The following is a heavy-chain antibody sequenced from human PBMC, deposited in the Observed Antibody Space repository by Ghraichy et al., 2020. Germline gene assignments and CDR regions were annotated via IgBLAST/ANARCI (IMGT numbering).Heavy chain of an antibody. CDR3: AKGAQDSSGYHHPRF. D-gene: IGHD3-22*01. V-gene: IGHV3-21*01. J-gene: IGHJ4*02. CDR2: ISSGSGYI. CDR1: GFTFSSYS. Sequence: GGSLRLSCRASGFTFSSYSMNWVRQAPGKGLEWVSCISSGSGYIYYADSVRGRFTISRDNARSSLYLQMNSLRAEDTAVYYCAKGAQDSSGYHHPRFWGQRTLVTVSP.